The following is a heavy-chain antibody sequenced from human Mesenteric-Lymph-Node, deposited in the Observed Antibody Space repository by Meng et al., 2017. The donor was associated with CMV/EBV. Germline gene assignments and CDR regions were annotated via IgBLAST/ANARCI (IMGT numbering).Heavy chain of an antibody. CDR2: INHSGST. J-gene: IGHJ4*02. CDR1: GGSFSGYY. Sequence: SETLSLTCAVYGGSFSGYYWSWIRQPPGKGLEWIGEINHSGSTNYNPSLKSRVTISVDTSKNQFSLKLSSVTAADTAVYYCARGPNTSLFDYWGQGTLVTVSS. CDR3: ARGPNTSLFDY. V-gene: IGHV4-34*01. D-gene: IGHD2-2*01.